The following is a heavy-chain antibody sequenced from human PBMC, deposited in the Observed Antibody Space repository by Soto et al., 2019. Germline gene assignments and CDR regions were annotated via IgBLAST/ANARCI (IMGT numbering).Heavy chain of an antibody. J-gene: IGHJ4*02. CDR3: ARRLIPDFDH. CDR1: GDSISSSNYF. D-gene: IGHD2-8*01. V-gene: IGHV4-39*07. Sequence: PSETLSLTCTVSGDSISSSNYFWGWIRQPPGKGLEWIGTIFYSGSTYYNPSLKSRVTISVDTSKNQISLKLSSVTAADTAVYYCARRLIPDFDHWGQGTLVTVSS. CDR2: IFYSGST.